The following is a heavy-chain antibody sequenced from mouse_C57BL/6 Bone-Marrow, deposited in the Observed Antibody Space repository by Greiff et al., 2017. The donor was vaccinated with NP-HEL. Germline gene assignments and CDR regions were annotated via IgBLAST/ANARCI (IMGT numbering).Heavy chain of an antibody. CDR2: IDPSDSYT. CDR3: ASPAVVAARYFDV. D-gene: IGHD1-1*01. J-gene: IGHJ1*03. CDR1: GYTFTSHW. Sequence: QVQPQQPGAEPVKPGASVKLSRKAFGYTFTSHWRQRVKQRPGQGLEWIGEIDPSDSYTNHNQKFKGKATLTVDTSSSTAYMQLSSLTSEDSAVYYCASPAVVAARYFDVWGTGTTVTVAS. V-gene: IGHV1-50*01.